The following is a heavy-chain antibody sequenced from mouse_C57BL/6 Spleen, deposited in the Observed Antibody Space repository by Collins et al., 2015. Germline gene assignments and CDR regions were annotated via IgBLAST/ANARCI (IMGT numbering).Heavy chain of an antibody. CDR2: ILPGSSST. Sequence: QVQLQQSGAELMKPGASVKISCKATGYTFSSFWIEWVKQRPGHGLEWIGEILPGSSSTKYNEKFKAKATFTADTSSNTAYMQLSSLTSEDSAVYYCARSGYGYDAMDYWGQGTSVTVSS. D-gene: IGHD1-1*02. V-gene: IGHV1-9*01. J-gene: IGHJ4*01. CDR1: GYTFSSFW. CDR3: ARSGYGYDAMDY.